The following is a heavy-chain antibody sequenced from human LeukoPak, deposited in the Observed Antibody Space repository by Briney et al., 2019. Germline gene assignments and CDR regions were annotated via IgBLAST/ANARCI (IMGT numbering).Heavy chain of an antibody. CDR3: AKPLRKRPVLRYFDWLSDFDY. Sequence: PGGSLRLSCAASGFTFSSYAMSWVRQAPGKGLEWVSAISGSGGSTYYADSAKGRFTISRDNSKNTLYLQMNSLRAEDTAVYYCAKPLRKRPVLRYFDWLSDFDYWGQGTLVTVSS. V-gene: IGHV3-23*01. CDR2: ISGSGGST. J-gene: IGHJ4*02. D-gene: IGHD3-9*01. CDR1: GFTFSSYA.